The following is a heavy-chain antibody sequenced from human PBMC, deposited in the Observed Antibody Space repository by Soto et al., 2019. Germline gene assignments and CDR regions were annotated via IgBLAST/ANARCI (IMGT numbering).Heavy chain of an antibody. Sequence: QVLLQESGPGLVQPSQTLSLTCTVSGGSISSSYYYWSWIRQPPGKGLEWIGYIYYSGSTCYNPSLKSRLTISVDTSKNQFSLKLNSVTAADTAVYYCARENSGYDPTGSFDYWGQGTLVTVSS. V-gene: IGHV4-30-4*01. D-gene: IGHD5-12*01. CDR3: ARENSGYDPTGSFDY. CDR1: GGSISSSYYY. J-gene: IGHJ4*02. CDR2: IYYSGST.